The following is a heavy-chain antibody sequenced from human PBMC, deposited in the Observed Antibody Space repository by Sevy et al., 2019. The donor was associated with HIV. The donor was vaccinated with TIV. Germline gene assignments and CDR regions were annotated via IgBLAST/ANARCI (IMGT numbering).Heavy chain of an antibody. CDR1: GCTFTSYG. J-gene: IGHJ4*02. Sequence: ASVKVSCKASGCTFTSYGISWVRQAPGQGLEWMGWISAYNGNTNYAQKLQGRVTMTTDTSTSTAYMELRSLRSDDTAVYYCARDRSSSPRGNYFDYWGQGTLVTVSS. CDR2: ISAYNGNT. CDR3: ARDRSSSPRGNYFDY. V-gene: IGHV1-18*01. D-gene: IGHD6-6*01.